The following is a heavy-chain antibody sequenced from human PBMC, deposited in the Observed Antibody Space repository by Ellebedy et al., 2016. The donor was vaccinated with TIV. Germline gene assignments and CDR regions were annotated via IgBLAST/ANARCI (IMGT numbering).Heavy chain of an antibody. J-gene: IGHJ6*02. Sequence: AASVKVSCKASGGTFSSYAISWVRQAPGQGLEWMGRIIPILGIANYAQKFQGRVTITADKSTSTAYMERSSLRSEDTAVYYCARDRDSSSWYFGGYYYYGMDVWGQGTTVTVSS. CDR3: ARDRDSSSWYFGGYYYYGMDV. CDR2: IIPILGIA. V-gene: IGHV1-69*04. CDR1: GGTFSSYA. D-gene: IGHD6-13*01.